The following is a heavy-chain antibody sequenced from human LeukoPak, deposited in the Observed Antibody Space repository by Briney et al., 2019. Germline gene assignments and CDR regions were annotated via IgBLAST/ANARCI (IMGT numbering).Heavy chain of an antibody. CDR2: IWYDGSNK. CDR1: GFTFSDFY. CDR3: ARGLRGDAFDI. J-gene: IGHJ3*02. Sequence: PGGSLRLSCTVSGFTFSDFYMSWIRQAPGKGLEWVAVIWYDGSNKYYADSVKGRFTISRDNSKNTLYLQMNSLRAEDTAVYYCARGLRGDAFDIWGQGTMVTVSS. V-gene: IGHV3-33*08. D-gene: IGHD5-12*01.